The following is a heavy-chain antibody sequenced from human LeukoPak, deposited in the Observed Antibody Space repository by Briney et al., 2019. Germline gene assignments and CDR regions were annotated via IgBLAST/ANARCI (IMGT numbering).Heavy chain of an antibody. Sequence: PSETLSLTCTVSGGSIRSGSSCWTWIRQPAGKGLEWIGHIYTSVTTNYNPSLKSRVTISVDTSKNQFSLKLSSVTAADTAVYYCARHYWTTVTTARFDPWGQGTLVTVSS. CDR2: IYTSVTT. CDR1: GGSIRSGSSC. J-gene: IGHJ5*02. CDR3: ARHYWTTVTTARFDP. D-gene: IGHD4-17*01. V-gene: IGHV4-61*09.